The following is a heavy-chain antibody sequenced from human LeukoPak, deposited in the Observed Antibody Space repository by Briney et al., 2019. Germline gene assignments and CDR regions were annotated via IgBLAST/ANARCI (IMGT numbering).Heavy chain of an antibody. V-gene: IGHV3-15*01. CDR3: TTEGYNYGYHSFDV. CDR1: GFTFSSYS. D-gene: IGHD5-18*01. Sequence: GGSLRLSCAASGFTFSSYSMSWVRQAAGKGLEWVGRIKNKAKGGTADYAAPVAGRFTISRDDSKNTVYLQMNSLRTEDTALYYCTTEGYNYGYHSFDVWGRGTMVTVSS. J-gene: IGHJ3*01. CDR2: IKNKAKGGTA.